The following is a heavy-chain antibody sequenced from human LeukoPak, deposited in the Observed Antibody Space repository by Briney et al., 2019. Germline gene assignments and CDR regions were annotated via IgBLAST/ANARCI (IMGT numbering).Heavy chain of an antibody. Sequence: ASVKVSCKASGGTFSSYAISWVRQAPGQGLEWMGGIIAIFGTANYAQKFQGRVTITADKSTSTAYMELSSLRSEDTAVYYCARDPEAGKETLLGDYWGQGTLVTVSS. CDR2: IIAIFGTA. CDR1: GGTFSSYA. J-gene: IGHJ4*02. CDR3: ARDPEAGKETLLGDY. D-gene: IGHD3-16*01. V-gene: IGHV1-69*06.